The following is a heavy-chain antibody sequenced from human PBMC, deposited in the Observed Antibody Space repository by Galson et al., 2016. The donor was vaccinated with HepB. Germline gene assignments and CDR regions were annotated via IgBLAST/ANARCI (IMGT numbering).Heavy chain of an antibody. D-gene: IGHD2-15*01. CDR1: GGSISSNTYY. V-gene: IGHV4-39*01. CDR3: AGPGLGLILYGFDP. Sequence: SETLSLTCTVSGGSISSNTYYWGWIRQPPGKGLEWIGSIYYSGSTYYNPSLMSRVTISVDTSKNQFSLTLSSATAADTAVYYCAGPGLGLILYGFDPWGQGTLVTVSS. J-gene: IGHJ5*02. CDR2: IYYSGST.